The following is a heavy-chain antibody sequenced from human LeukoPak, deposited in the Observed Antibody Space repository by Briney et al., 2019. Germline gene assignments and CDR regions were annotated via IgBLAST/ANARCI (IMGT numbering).Heavy chain of an antibody. CDR2: ISSGSSST. CDR1: GFTFSSYS. J-gene: IGHJ6*03. D-gene: IGHD2-2*02. Sequence: PGGSLRLSCAASGFTFSSYSLNWVRQAPGKGLEWLSYISSGSSSTYYADSVKGRYTISRDNAKNSLYLQMNSLRAEDTAVYYCARGDCSSPSCYKYYYYYYVDVWGKGTTVTVSS. CDR3: ARGDCSSPSCYKYYYYYYVDV. V-gene: IGHV3-48*01.